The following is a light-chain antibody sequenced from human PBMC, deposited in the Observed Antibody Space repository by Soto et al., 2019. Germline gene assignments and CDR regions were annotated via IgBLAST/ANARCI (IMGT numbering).Light chain of an antibody. CDR2: GAS. J-gene: IGKJ4*01. CDR1: QIFSSSY. Sequence: EIVVTQSPGTLSLYTGERATLSCRASQIFSSSYLAWYQQKPGQAPRLLIYGASSRATGIPDRFSGSGSGTDFTLTISSLQSEDFAVYYCEQYNNWPHAFCGGGKVDIK. V-gene: IGKV3-20*01. CDR3: EQYNNWPHA.